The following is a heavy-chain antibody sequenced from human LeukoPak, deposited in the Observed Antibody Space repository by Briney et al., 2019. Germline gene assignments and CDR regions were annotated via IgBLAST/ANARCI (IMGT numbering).Heavy chain of an antibody. D-gene: IGHD6-13*01. V-gene: IGHV4-59*01. CDR2: IFDSGST. CDR3: ARAGIGHGEYFQH. CDR1: GGSISTYY. Sequence: PSETLSLTCTVSGGSISTYYWSWIRQPPGKGLEWIGYIFDSGSTNYNPSLKNRVTISVDTSKNQFSLKLSSVTAADTAIYYCARAGIGHGEYFQHWGQGILVTVSS. J-gene: IGHJ1*01.